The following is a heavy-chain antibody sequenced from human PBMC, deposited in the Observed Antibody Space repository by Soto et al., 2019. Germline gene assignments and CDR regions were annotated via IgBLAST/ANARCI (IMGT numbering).Heavy chain of an antibody. CDR1: GGSIISYY. J-gene: IGHJ6*03. V-gene: IGHV4-59*01. D-gene: IGHD3-3*01. Sequence: LEILSLTCTVAGGSIISYYGSWIRKTPGKGLEWIGYIYYSGSTNYNPSLKSRVTISVDTSKNQFSLKLSSVTAADTAVYYCARIVTIDRYFYYLDFWGKGTTVPVSS. CDR3: ARIVTIDRYFYYLDF. CDR2: IYYSGST.